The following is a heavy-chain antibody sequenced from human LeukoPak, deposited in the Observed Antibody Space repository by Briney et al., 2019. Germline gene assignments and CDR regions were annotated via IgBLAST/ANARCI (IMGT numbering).Heavy chain of an antibody. Sequence: GRSLRLSCVASGLTFDDYAMHWVRQAPGKGLEWVSGIRWNSGSIGYAASVKGRFTISRDNAKNSLYLQMNSLRAEDTALYYCAKGYRKYSYGPALDYWGQGTLVIGSS. CDR1: GLTFDDYA. CDR2: IRWNSGSI. J-gene: IGHJ4*02. CDR3: AKGYRKYSYGPALDY. V-gene: IGHV3-9*01. D-gene: IGHD5-18*01.